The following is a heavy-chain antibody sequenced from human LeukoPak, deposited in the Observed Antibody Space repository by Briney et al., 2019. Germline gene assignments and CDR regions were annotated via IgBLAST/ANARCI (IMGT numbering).Heavy chain of an antibody. CDR2: INPNSGGT. CDR1: GYTFTGYY. CDR3: ARVAGYDFWSGYIDY. Sequence: ASVTVSCKASGYTFTGYYMHWVRQAPGQGLEWMGWINPNSGGTNYAQKFQGRVTMTRDTSISTAYMELSRLRSDDTAVYYCARVAGYDFWSGYIDYWGQGTLVTVSS. D-gene: IGHD3-3*01. J-gene: IGHJ4*02. V-gene: IGHV1-2*02.